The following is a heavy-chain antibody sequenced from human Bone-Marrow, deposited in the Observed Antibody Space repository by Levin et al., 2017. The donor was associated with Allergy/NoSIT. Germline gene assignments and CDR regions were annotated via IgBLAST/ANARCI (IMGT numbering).Heavy chain of an antibody. D-gene: IGHD1-26*01. J-gene: IGHJ6*03. Sequence: PSETLSLTCNVSGGSINSGSYYWTWIRQPAGQGLEWIGRLYTSGSIDYNPSLKSRVTMSLDTSKNQFSLKLSAVTAADTAIYYCARESWDYYYYMDVWDKGTTVTVSS. CDR3: ARESWDYYYYMDV. CDR1: GGSINSGSYY. V-gene: IGHV4-61*02. CDR2: LYTSGSI.